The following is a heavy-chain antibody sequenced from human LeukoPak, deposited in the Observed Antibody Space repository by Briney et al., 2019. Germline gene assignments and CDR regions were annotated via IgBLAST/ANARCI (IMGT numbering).Heavy chain of an antibody. CDR1: GGSFSGYY. CDR3: ARGGDGSGSYYPLDY. D-gene: IGHD3-10*01. Sequence: SETLSLTCAVYGGSFSGYYWSWIRQPPGTGLEWIGEINHSGSTNYNPSLKSRVTISVDTSKNQFSLKLSSVTAADTAVYYCARGGDGSGSYYPLDYWGQGTLVTISS. CDR2: INHSGST. V-gene: IGHV4-34*01. J-gene: IGHJ4*02.